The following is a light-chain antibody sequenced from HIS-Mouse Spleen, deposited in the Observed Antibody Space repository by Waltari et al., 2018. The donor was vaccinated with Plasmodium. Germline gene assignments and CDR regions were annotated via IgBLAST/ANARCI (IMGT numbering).Light chain of an antibody. Sequence: QSALTQPRSVSGSPGQSVTISCTGTSNDVGGYNYVSWYQQHPGKAPKLTIYDVSKRPAGVPDRFSGSKSGNTASLTISGRQAEDEADYYCCSYAGSYTLVFGGGTKLTVL. J-gene: IGLJ2*01. V-gene: IGLV2-11*01. CDR3: CSYAGSYTLV. CDR1: SNDVGGYNY. CDR2: DVS.